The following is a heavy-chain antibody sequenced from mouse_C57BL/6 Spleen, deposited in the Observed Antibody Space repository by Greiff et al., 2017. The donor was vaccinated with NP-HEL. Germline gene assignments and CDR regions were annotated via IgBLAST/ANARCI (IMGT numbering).Heavy chain of an antibody. D-gene: IGHD2-2*01. CDR3: ARDGYDDAMDY. V-gene: IGHV1-26*01. J-gene: IGHJ4*01. Sequence: EVQLQQSGPELVKPGASVKMSCKASGYTFTDYYMNWVKQSPGKGLEWIGDINPTNGGTSYNQKFKGKATMTVDTSSSTAYMELRSLTSEDSAVYYCARDGYDDAMDYWGQGTSVTVSS. CDR1: GYTFTDYY. CDR2: INPTNGGT.